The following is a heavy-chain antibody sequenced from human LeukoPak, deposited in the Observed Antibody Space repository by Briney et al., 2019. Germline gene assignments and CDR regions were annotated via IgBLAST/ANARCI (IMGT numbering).Heavy chain of an antibody. CDR2: INSDGSST. CDR3: ARVGIFTTGGYYFGY. D-gene: IGHD6-13*01. J-gene: IGHJ4*02. V-gene: IGHV3-74*01. Sequence: GGSLRLSCAASGFTFSSYWMHWVRQAPGKGLVWVSRINSDGSSTSYADSVKGRFTISRDNAKNTLYLQMNSLRAEDTAVYYCARVGIFTTGGYYFGYWGQGTLVTVSS. CDR1: GFTFSSYW.